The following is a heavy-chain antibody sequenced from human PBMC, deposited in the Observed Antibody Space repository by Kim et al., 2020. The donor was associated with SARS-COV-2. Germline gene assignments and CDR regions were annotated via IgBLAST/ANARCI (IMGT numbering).Heavy chain of an antibody. V-gene: IGHV3-33*01. J-gene: IGHJ4*02. CDR2: IWYDGSNK. CDR3: ATMRDSSGYIFDY. Sequence: GGSLRLSCAASGFTFSSYGMHWVRQAPGKGLEWVAVIWYDGSNKYYADSVKGRFTISRDNSKNTLYLQMNSLRAEDTAVYYCATMRDSSGYIFDYWGQGTLVTVSS. CDR1: GFTFSSYG. D-gene: IGHD3-22*01.